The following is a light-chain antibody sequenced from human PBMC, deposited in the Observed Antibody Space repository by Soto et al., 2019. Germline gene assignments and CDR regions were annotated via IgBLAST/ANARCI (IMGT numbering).Light chain of an antibody. CDR2: GAS. J-gene: IGKJ4*01. CDR3: QQYGSSPLT. V-gene: IGKV3-20*01. Sequence: EIVMTQSPATLSVSPGERGTLSFRASQSVSSYLAWYQHKPGQAPRLLIYGASSRATGIPDRFSGSGSGTDFTLTISRLEPEDFAVYYCQQYGSSPLTFGGGTKVDIK. CDR1: QSVSSY.